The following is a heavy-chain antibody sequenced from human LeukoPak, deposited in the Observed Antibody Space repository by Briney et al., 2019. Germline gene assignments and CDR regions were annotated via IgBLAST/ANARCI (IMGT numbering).Heavy chain of an antibody. V-gene: IGHV3-30*18. CDR1: GFTLSSYD. Sequence: GGSLRHSCAASGFTLSSYDMHWVRQAPGRGLEWVAVISYDGSNKYYADSVKGRFTISRDNSKNTLYLQMNSLRAEDTAVYYCAKVPPYCSGGTCYGGLVDYWGQGTLVTVSS. D-gene: IGHD2-15*01. CDR3: AKVPPYCSGGTCYGGLVDY. J-gene: IGHJ4*02. CDR2: ISYDGSNK.